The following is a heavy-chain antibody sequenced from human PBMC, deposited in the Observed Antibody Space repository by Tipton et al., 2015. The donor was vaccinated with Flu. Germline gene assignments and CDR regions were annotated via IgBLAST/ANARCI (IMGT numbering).Heavy chain of an antibody. D-gene: IGHD6-6*01. CDR2: INHSGST. J-gene: IGHJ6*02. CDR3: ARQLNRYYYYGMDV. CDR1: GGSFSGYY. V-gene: IGHV4-34*01. Sequence: SLTCAVYGGSFSGYYWSWIRQPPGKGLEWIGEINHSGSTNYNPSLKSRVTIPVETSKNQFSLKLSSVTAAGTAVYYCARQLNRYYYYGMDVWGQGTTVTVSS.